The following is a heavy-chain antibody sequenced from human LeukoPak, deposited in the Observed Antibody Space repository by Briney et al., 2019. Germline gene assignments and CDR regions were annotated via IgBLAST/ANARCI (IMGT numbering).Heavy chain of an antibody. Sequence: SETLSLTCAVSGGSISSSNWWSWVRQPPGKGLEWIGEIYHSGSTNYNPSLKSRVTISVDTSKNQFSLKLSSVTAADTAVYYCARDISDWNYFDYWGQGTLVTVSS. D-gene: IGHD2-21*02. CDR3: ARDISDWNYFDY. CDR2: IYHSGST. J-gene: IGHJ4*02. V-gene: IGHV4-4*02. CDR1: GGSISSSNW.